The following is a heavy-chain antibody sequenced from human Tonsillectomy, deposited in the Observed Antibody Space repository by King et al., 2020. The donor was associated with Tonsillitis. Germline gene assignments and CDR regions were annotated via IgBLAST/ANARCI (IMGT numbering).Heavy chain of an antibody. J-gene: IGHJ5*02. CDR3: ARHQSTNWFDP. V-gene: IGHV4-39*01. CDR1: GDSISNNNYY. Sequence: QLQESGPGLVKPSETLSLTCTVSGDSISNNNYYWGWIRQPPGKGLGGIGTIYYSGSTYYNPSLKSRVTISVDTSKNQFSLKLSSVTAADTSVYYCARHQSTNWFDPWGQGTLVTVSS. CDR2: IYYSGST.